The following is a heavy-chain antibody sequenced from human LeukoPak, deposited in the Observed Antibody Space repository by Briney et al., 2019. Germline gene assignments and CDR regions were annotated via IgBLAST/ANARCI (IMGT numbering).Heavy chain of an antibody. CDR1: GFTFSSYA. Sequence: GGSLRLSCAASGFTFSSYAMSWVRRAPGKGLEGVSAIRGIGGSTYYADSVKGRFTISRDNSKNTLYLQMNSLRAEDTAVYYCANFLITWCFDYWGQGTLVTVSS. D-gene: IGHD3-16*01. J-gene: IGHJ4*02. CDR2: IRGIGGST. V-gene: IGHV3-23*01. CDR3: ANFLITWCFDY.